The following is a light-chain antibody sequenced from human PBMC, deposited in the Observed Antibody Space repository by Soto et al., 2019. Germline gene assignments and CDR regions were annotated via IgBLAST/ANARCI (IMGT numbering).Light chain of an antibody. CDR1: SSVIGSYNY. CDR2: DVT. Sequence: QCVLTQPASVSGSPGQSITISCTGTSSVIGSYNYVSWYQQHPGKAPKLIIYDVTNRPAGISSRFSASKSGDTASLTISVRQADDEADYFCSSYKSTSTPYVFGTGTKVTVL. J-gene: IGLJ1*01. CDR3: SSYKSTSTPYV. V-gene: IGLV2-14*03.